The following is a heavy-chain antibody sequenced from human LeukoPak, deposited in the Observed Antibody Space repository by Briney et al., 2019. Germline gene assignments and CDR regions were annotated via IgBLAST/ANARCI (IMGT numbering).Heavy chain of an antibody. CDR1: GGSISSYY. J-gene: IGHJ4*02. CDR2: IYYSGST. V-gene: IGHV4-59*01. D-gene: IGHD6-19*01. CDR3: ARTDRKYSSGWYLDY. Sequence: NASETLSLTCTVSGGSISSYYWSWIRQPPGKGLEWIGYIYYSGSTNYNPSLKSRVTISVDTSKNRFSLKLSSVTAADTAVYYCARTDRKYSSGWYLDYWGQGTLVTVSS.